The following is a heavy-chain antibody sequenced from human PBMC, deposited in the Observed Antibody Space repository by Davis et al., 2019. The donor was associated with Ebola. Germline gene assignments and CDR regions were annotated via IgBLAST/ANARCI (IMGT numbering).Heavy chain of an antibody. V-gene: IGHV1-18*01. CDR2: INVYKGNT. J-gene: IGHJ4*02. Sequence: ASVKVSCKASGGTFSSYAITWVRQAPGQGLEWLGWINVYKGNTEYAQKLQGRVTMTTDTTTSTAYMELRSLRSDDTAVYYCARGLYSGYDFWGQGTLVTVSS. CDR1: GGTFSSYA. CDR3: ARGLYSGYDF. D-gene: IGHD5-12*01.